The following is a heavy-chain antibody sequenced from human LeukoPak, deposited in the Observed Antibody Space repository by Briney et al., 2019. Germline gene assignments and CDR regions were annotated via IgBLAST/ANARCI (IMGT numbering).Heavy chain of an antibody. D-gene: IGHD2-15*01. V-gene: IGHV3-21*01. CDR1: GFTFSSYS. Sequence: PGGSLRLSCAASGFTFSSYSMNWVRQAPGKGLEWVSSISSSSSYIYYADSVKGRFTISRDNAKNSLYLQMNSLRAEDTAVYYCARVVGTASSGWVDPWGQGTLVTVSS. J-gene: IGHJ5*02. CDR2: ISSSSSYI. CDR3: ARVVGTASSGWVDP.